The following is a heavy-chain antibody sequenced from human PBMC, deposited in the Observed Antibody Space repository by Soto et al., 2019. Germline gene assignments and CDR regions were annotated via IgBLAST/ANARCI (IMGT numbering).Heavy chain of an antibody. D-gene: IGHD3-3*01. CDR1: GFTFSSYW. CDR3: AKQRGHDFWSNPLDV. J-gene: IGHJ6*04. CDR2: INSDGSST. Sequence: GGSLRLSCAASGFTFSSYWMHWVRQAPGKGLVWVSRINSDGSSTSYADSVKGRFTISRDNAKNTLYLQMNSLRAEDTAVYYCAKQRGHDFWSNPLDVWGKGTTVTVSS. V-gene: IGHV3-74*01.